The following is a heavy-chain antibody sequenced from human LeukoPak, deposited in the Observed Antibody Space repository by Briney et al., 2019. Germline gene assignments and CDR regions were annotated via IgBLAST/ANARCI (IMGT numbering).Heavy chain of an antibody. CDR1: GFTFSTYA. J-gene: IGHJ4*02. D-gene: IGHD2-8*02. CDR2: ISGSGGST. CDR3: AWSLPTDY. V-gene: IGHV3-23*01. Sequence: GGSLRLSCAASGFTFSTYAMSWVRQAPGKGLEWVSSISGSGGSTSYADSVKGRFIISRHNPKNTLYLQMNSLRAEDTAVYYCAWSLPTDYWGQGTLVTVSS.